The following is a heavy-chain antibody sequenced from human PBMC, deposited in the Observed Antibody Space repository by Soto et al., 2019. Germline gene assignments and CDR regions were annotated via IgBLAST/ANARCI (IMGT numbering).Heavy chain of an antibody. Sequence: SETLSLTCTVSGGSMSTYYWSWIRQPAGKGLQWIGRMFSSGSTNYDPSLKSRVTISVDRSKNQFSLKLSSVTAADTAVYYCARGAGIGGFGATTFDPWGQGTLVTVSS. J-gene: IGHJ5*02. V-gene: IGHV4-4*07. D-gene: IGHD3-10*01. CDR3: ARGAGIGGFGATTFDP. CDR1: GGSMSTYY. CDR2: MFSSGST.